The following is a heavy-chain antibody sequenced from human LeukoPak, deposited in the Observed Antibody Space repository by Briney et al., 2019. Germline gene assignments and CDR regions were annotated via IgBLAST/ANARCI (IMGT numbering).Heavy chain of an antibody. J-gene: IGHJ5*02. CDR3: ARDMVYSGSNWFDP. V-gene: IGHV1-18*04. D-gene: IGHD1-26*01. CDR2: INANNGNT. CDR1: GYTFTGYY. Sequence: ASVKVSCKASGYTFTGYYMHWVRQAPGQGLEWMGWINANNGNTNYAQNLQGRVTMTRDTSTSTAYMEVRSLRSDDTAVYYCARDMVYSGSNWFDPWGQGTLVTVSS.